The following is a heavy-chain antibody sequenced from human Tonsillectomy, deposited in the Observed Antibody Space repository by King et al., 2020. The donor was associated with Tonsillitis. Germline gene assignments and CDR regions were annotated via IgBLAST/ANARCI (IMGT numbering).Heavy chain of an antibody. CDR3: AKEIAAAGDSYYSYGMDV. CDR2: IPYDGSNK. D-gene: IGHD6-13*01. CDR1: GFSFRNYG. V-gene: IGHV3-30*18. J-gene: IGHJ6*02. Sequence: VQLVESGGGVVQPGRSLRISCAASGFSFRNYGIHWVRQAPGKGLEWGAIIPYDGSNKYYADCVKGRFTVSSDKSKNTLYLQMNSLRVEDTAVYYCAKEIAAAGDSYYSYGMDVWGQGTAVTVSS.